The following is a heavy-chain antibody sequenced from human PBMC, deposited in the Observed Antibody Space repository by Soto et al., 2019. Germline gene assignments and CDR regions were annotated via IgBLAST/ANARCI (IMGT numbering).Heavy chain of an antibody. CDR3: AKAIIYYSNYWAGMDV. V-gene: IGHV3-23*01. Sequence: EVQLLESGGGLVQPGGSLRLSCAASGFTFSSYAMSWVRQAPGKGLEWVSAISGGGGSTYYADSVKGRFTISRDNSKNTLYLQKNSLRAEDTAVYYCAKAIIYYSNYWAGMDVWGQGTTVTVSS. D-gene: IGHD4-4*01. CDR2: ISGGGGST. J-gene: IGHJ6*02. CDR1: GFTFSSYA.